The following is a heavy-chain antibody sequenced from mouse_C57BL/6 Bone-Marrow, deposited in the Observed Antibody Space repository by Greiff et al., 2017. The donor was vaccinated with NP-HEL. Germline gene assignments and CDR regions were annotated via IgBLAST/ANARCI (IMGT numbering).Heavy chain of an antibody. Sequence: EVMLVESGGGLVQPGGSLSLSCAASGFTFTDYYMSWVRQPPGKALEWLGFIRNKANGYTTEYSASVKGRFTISRDNSQSILYLQMNALRAEDSATYYCARSMVTYWYFDVWGTGTTVTVSS. CDR2: IRNKANGYTT. CDR1: GFTFTDYY. CDR3: ARSMVTYWYFDV. D-gene: IGHD2-2*01. V-gene: IGHV7-3*01. J-gene: IGHJ1*03.